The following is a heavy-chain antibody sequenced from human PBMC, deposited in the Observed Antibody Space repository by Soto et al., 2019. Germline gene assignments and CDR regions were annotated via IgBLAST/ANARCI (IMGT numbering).Heavy chain of an antibody. CDR1: GYSFTSYY. V-gene: IGHV1-46*01. D-gene: IGHD2-2*01. CDR3: ASRYCISSSCTGFDY. J-gene: IGHJ4*02. CDR2: INPSSGST. Sequence: ASVKVSCKASGYSFTSYYMHWVRQAPGQGLEWMGVINPSSGSTNYAQKFQGRVTMTRDTSTSTVYMELSSLRSEDTAVYYCASRYCISSSCTGFDYWGQGALVTVSS.